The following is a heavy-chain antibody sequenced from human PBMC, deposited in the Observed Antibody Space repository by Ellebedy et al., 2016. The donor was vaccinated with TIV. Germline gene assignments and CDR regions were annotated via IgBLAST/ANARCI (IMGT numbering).Heavy chain of an antibody. J-gene: IGHJ4*02. CDR2: IIPIFGTA. V-gene: IGHV1-69*13. CDR1: GGTFSSYA. D-gene: IGHD3-10*01. CDR3: AREKTSMFRGVCGY. Sequence: AASVKVSCKASGGTFSSYAISWVRQAPGQGLEWMGGIIPIFGTANYAQKFQGRVTITADESTSTAYMELSSLISDDTALYYCAREKTSMFRGVCGYWGQGTPVTVSS.